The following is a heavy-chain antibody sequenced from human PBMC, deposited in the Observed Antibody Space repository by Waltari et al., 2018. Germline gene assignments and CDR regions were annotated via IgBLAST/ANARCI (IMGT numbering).Heavy chain of an antibody. J-gene: IGHJ6*02. V-gene: IGHV1-69*09. D-gene: IGHD2-2*01. CDR2: IIPILGIA. Sequence: QVQLVQSGAEVKKPGSSVKVSCKASGGTFSSYAISWVRQAPGQGLEWMGRIIPILGIANYAQKFQGRVTITADKSTSTAYMELSSLRAEDTAVYYCARVRTVVPAANSLNYGMDVWGQGTTVTVSS. CDR3: ARVRTVVPAANSLNYGMDV. CDR1: GGTFSSYA.